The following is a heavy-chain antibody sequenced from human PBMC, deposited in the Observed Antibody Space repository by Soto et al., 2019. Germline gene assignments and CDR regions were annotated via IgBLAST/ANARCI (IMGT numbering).Heavy chain of an antibody. D-gene: IGHD3-10*01. Sequence: QVQLVQSGAEVKKPGASVKVSCKASGYTFTSYGISWVRQAPGQGLEWMGCISAYNGNTNYAQKLQGRVTMTTDTSTSTAYMELRSLRSDDTAVYYCARVLMVRGVPNWFDPWGQGTLVTVSS. V-gene: IGHV1-18*01. CDR2: ISAYNGNT. CDR3: ARVLMVRGVPNWFDP. J-gene: IGHJ5*02. CDR1: GYTFTSYG.